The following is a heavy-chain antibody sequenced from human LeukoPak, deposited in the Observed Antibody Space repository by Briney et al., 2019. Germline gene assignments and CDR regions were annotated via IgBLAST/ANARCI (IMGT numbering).Heavy chain of an antibody. CDR1: GFSFSNYA. CDR3: VRGFYSGSYYYLDN. Sequence: GGSLRLSCAASGFSFSNYAMSWVRQAPGKGLEWVSVVSGSGDNTYYANSVKGRFTISRDNSKNTVYLQMDSLRAEDTAVYFCVRGFYSGSYYYLDNWGQGTQVTVSS. J-gene: IGHJ4*02. D-gene: IGHD1-26*01. V-gene: IGHV3-23*01. CDR2: VSGSGDNT.